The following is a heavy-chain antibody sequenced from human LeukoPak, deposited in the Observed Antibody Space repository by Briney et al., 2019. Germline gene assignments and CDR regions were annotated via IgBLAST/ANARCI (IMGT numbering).Heavy chain of an antibody. CDR2: IWYDGSNK. CDR1: GFTFRSYG. CDR3: AKDLGYSYGFDY. V-gene: IGHV3-33*06. Sequence: PGGSLRLSCAASGFTFRSYGMHWVRQAPGKGLEWVAVIWYDGSNKYYADSVKGRFTISRDNSKNTLYLQMNSLRAEDTAVYYCAKDLGYSYGFDYWGQGTLVTVSS. D-gene: IGHD5-18*01. J-gene: IGHJ4*02.